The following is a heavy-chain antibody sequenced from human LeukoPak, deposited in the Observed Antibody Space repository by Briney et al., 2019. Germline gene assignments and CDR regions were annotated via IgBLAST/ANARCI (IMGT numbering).Heavy chain of an antibody. CDR2: INAGNGNT. J-gene: IGHJ4*02. Sequence: ASVKVSCKASGYTFSNYAMHWVRQAPGQRLEWMGWINAGNGNTRYSQEFKGRVTITGDTSASTVYMELSSLRSEDMAVYFCARSLGMGATLDYWGRGTLVTVSS. D-gene: IGHD1-26*01. CDR1: GYTFSNYA. CDR3: ARSLGMGATLDY. V-gene: IGHV1-3*03.